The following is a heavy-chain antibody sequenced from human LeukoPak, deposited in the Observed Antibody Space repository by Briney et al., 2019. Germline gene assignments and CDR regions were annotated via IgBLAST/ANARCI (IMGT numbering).Heavy chain of an antibody. D-gene: IGHD5-24*01. J-gene: IGHJ4*02. CDR1: GYTFTSYA. V-gene: IGHV1-46*01. Sequence: ASVKVSCKASGYTFTSYAMNWVRQAPGQGLEWMGIISPSGGSTSYAQKFQGRVTMTRDTSTSTVYMELSSLRSEDTAVYYCARAPHVEMATVDYWGQGTLVTVSS. CDR2: ISPSGGST. CDR3: ARAPHVEMATVDY.